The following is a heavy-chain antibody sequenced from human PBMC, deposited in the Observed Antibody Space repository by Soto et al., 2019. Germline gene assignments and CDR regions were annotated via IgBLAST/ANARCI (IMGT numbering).Heavy chain of an antibody. Sequence: PGGSLRLSCAASGFTFSSYEMNWVRQAPGKGLEWVSYISSSGSTIYYADSVKGRFTISRDNAKNSLYLQMNSLRAEDTAVYYCARDRASGSYGDYYYYYGMDVWGQGTTVTVSS. J-gene: IGHJ6*02. D-gene: IGHD1-26*01. CDR3: ARDRASGSYGDYYYYYGMDV. CDR1: GFTFSSYE. V-gene: IGHV3-48*03. CDR2: ISSSGSTI.